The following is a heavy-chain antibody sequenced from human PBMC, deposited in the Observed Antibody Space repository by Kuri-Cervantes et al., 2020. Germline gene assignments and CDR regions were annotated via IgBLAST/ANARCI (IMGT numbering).Heavy chain of an antibody. D-gene: IGHD4-17*01. CDR2: IWYDGSNK. V-gene: IGHV3-33*01. CDR1: GFTFSSYG. CDR3: ARDRGYGDPMDFDY. Sequence: GGSLRLSCAASGFTFSSYGMHWVRQAPGKGLEWVAVIWYDGSNKYYADSVKGRFTISGDNSKNTLYLQMNSLRAEDTAVYYCARDRGYGDPMDFDYWGQGTLVTVSS. J-gene: IGHJ4*02.